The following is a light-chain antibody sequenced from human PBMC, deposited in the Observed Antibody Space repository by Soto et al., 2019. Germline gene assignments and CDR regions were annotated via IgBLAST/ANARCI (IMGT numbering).Light chain of an antibody. J-gene: IGKJ2*01. CDR2: GAS. Sequence: EIVMTQSPATLSVSPGERATLSCRASQSVSSNLAWYQQKPCQAPRLLIYGASTRATGIPARFSGSGSGTEFTLTISSLQSEDFAVYYCQQSNNWPPTFGQGTKLEIK. V-gene: IGKV3-15*01. CDR3: QQSNNWPPT. CDR1: QSVSSN.